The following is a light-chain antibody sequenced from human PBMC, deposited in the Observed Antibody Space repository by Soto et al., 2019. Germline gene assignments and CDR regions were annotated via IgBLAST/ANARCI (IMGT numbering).Light chain of an antibody. J-gene: IGLJ1*01. Sequence: QSVLTQPASVSGSPGQSITISCTGTSSDVGGYNYVSWYQQHPGKVPKLMIYEVSNWPSGVSNRFSGSKSGNTASLTISGLQAEDEADYYCSSYTSSSTLYVFGTGTKVTVL. CDR1: SSDVGGYNY. V-gene: IGLV2-14*01. CDR2: EVS. CDR3: SSYTSSSTLYV.